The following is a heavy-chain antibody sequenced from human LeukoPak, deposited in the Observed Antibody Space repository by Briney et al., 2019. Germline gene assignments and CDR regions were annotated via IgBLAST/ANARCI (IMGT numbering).Heavy chain of an antibody. CDR2: ISWNRDYI. J-gene: IGHJ4*02. CDR3: AKDGGTHFDH. Sequence: GGSLRLSCAASGFTFDDYAMHWVRQVPGKGLEWVSGISWNRDYIGYADSVKGRFTISRDNAKNSLYLHMNTLRADDTAVYYCAKDGGTHFDHWGQGTLVTVSS. CDR1: GFTFDDYA. D-gene: IGHD1-26*01. V-gene: IGHV3-9*01.